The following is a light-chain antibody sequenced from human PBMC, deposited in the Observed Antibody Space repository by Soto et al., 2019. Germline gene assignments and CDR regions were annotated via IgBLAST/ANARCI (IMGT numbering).Light chain of an antibody. CDR3: SSYTSSSTLVV. CDR1: SSDVGGYNY. CDR2: DVS. V-gene: IGLV2-14*01. Sequence: QSALTQPASVSGSPGQSITISCTGTSSDVGGYNYVSWYQQHPGKAPKLMIYDVSNRPSGVSNSFSGSKSGNTASLTISGLQAEDEADDYCSSYTSSSTLVVFGGGTKRTVL. J-gene: IGLJ2*01.